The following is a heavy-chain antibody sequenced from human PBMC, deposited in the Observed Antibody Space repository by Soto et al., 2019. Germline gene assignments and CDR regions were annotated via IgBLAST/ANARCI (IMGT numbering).Heavy chain of an antibody. Sequence: QVHLLQSGPEMKKPGSSVTVSCKASGGTFNTYTFSWVRRAPGQGLEWMGSIIPIFGTANYAPRFQGRLSLTADQSATTTYMELTSLPSEDTAFYYCGRIPRYSFPTSDPLDNWGQGTLVTVSS. J-gene: IGHJ4*02. CDR2: IIPIFGTA. CDR3: GRIPRYSFPTSDPLDN. D-gene: IGHD5-18*01. CDR1: GGTFNTYT. V-gene: IGHV1-69*08.